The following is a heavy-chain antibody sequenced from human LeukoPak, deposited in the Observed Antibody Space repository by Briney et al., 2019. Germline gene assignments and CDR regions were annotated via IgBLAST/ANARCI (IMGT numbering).Heavy chain of an antibody. J-gene: IGHJ4*02. CDR3: SRDSARRDGYNFDY. CDR1: GFIFNNYG. V-gene: IGHV3-23*01. D-gene: IGHD5-24*01. CDR2: ISGSGVTT. Sequence: GGSLRFSCAASGFIFNNYGMNWVRQAPGKGLEWVSGISGSGVTTYYADSVKGRFTISRDNSKNTLYLQMNTLRAEDTALYYCSRDSARRDGYNFDYWGQGTLVTVSS.